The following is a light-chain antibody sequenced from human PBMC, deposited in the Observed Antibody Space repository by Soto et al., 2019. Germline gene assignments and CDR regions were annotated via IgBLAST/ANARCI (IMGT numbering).Light chain of an antibody. Sequence: EIVLTQSPDTLSLSPGGRATLSCRASQSVGSSLAWYQQKPGQAPRLLIYDASNRPTGIPARFSGSGSGTDFTLTISSLGPEDFAVFCQQRSRSLTFGGGTRVEIK. J-gene: IGKJ4*01. CDR1: QSVGSS. V-gene: IGKV3-11*01. CDR2: DAS. CDR3: QQRSRSLT.